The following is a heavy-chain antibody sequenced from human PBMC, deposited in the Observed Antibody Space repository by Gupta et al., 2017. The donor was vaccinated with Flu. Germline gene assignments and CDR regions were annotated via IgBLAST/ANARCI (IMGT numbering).Heavy chain of an antibody. J-gene: IGHJ3*02. CDR3: ARSHYGSGSSNAFDI. D-gene: IGHD3-10*01. V-gene: IGHV3-20*01. CDR1: G. Sequence: GMSWVRQAPGKGLEWVSGINWNGGSTGYADSVKGRFTISRDNAKNSLYLQMNSLIAEDTALYHCARSHYGSGSSNAFDIWGQGTMVTVSS. CDR2: INWNGGST.